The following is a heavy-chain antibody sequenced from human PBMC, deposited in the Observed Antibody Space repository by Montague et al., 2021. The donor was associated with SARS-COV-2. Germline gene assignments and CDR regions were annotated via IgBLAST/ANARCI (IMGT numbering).Heavy chain of an antibody. Sequence: SETLSLTCTVSGGSITNNIDYWAWIRQPPGKGLEWIGSIYYTGNTYYNPSLKSRVTISVVTSKHHFTLKLSSVTAAETAVYYCARLKRYFDSSGSPSAFDFWGQGTKVTVSS. D-gene: IGHD3-22*01. CDR2: IYYTGNT. J-gene: IGHJ3*01. V-gene: IGHV4-39*02. CDR1: GGSITNNIDY. CDR3: ARLKRYFDSSGSPSAFDF.